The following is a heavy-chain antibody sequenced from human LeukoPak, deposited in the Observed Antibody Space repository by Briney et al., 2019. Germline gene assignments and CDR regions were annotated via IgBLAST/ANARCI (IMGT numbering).Heavy chain of an antibody. CDR3: ARDLPGIGRAFDI. CDR1: GDSVSSNSAA. Sequence: SQTLSLTCAISGDSVSSNSAAWNWIRQSPSRGLEWLGRTYYRSKWYNDYVVSVKSRITINSDTFKNQFSLHLNSVTPEDTAVYYCARDLPGIGRAFDIWGQGTMVTVSS. V-gene: IGHV6-1*01. CDR2: TYYRSKWYN. D-gene: IGHD1-26*01. J-gene: IGHJ3*02.